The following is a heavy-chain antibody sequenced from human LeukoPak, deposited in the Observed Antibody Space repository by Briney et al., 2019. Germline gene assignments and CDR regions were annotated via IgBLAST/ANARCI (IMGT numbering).Heavy chain of an antibody. J-gene: IGHJ6*02. CDR2: ISAYNGNT. Sequence: ASVKVSCKASGYTFTSYGISWVRQAPGQGLEWMGWISAYNGNTNYAQKLQGRVTMTTDTSTSTAYMELRSLRSDDTAVYYCASQGQWLAPETYYYYYGMDVWGQGTTVTVSS. D-gene: IGHD6-19*01. CDR1: GYTFTSYG. CDR3: ASQGQWLAPETYYYYYGMDV. V-gene: IGHV1-18*01.